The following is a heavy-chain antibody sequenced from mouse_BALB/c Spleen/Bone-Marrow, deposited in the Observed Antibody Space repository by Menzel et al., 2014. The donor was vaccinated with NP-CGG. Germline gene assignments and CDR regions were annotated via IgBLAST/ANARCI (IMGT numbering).Heavy chain of an antibody. CDR2: IWAGGST. J-gene: IGHJ1*01. Sequence: VQRVESGPGLVAPSHSLSITCTVSGFSLTSYGVHWVRQPPGKGLEWLGVIWAGGSTNYNSALMSRLSISKDNSKSQVFLKLNSLQTDDSAMYYCARDPFYYGSPHWYFDVWGAGTTVTVSS. CDR3: ARDPFYYGSPHWYFDV. D-gene: IGHD1-1*01. V-gene: IGHV2-9*02. CDR1: GFSLTSYG.